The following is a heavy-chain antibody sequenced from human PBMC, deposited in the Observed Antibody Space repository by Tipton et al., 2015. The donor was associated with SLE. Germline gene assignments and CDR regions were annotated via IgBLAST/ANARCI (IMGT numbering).Heavy chain of an antibody. D-gene: IGHD1-26*01. J-gene: IGHJ4*02. V-gene: IGHV4-38-2*02. CDR3: ARDSPMGSVGATPFDY. CDR2: IYHSGST. CDR1: GYSISSGYY. Sequence: TLSLTCAVSGYSISSGYYWGWIRQPPGKGLEWIGSIYHSGSTYYNPSLKSRVTISVDTSKNQFSLKLSSVTAADTAVYYCARDSPMGSVGATPFDYWGQGTLVTVSS.